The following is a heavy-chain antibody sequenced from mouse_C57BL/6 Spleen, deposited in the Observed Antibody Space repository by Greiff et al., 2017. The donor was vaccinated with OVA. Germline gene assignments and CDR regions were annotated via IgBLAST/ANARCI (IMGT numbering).Heavy chain of an antibody. J-gene: IGHJ2*01. Sequence: VQLQQSGAELVMPGASVKLSCKASGYTFTSYWMHWVKQRPGQGLEWIGEIDPSDSYTNYNQKFKGKSTLTVDKSSSTAYMQLSSLTSEDSAVYYCARFGSSGYFDYWGQGTTLTVSS. CDR3: ARFGSSGYFDY. D-gene: IGHD3-2*02. CDR1: GYTFTSYW. V-gene: IGHV1-69*01. CDR2: IDPSDSYT.